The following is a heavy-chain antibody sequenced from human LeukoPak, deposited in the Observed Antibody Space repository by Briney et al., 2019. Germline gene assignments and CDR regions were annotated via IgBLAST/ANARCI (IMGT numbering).Heavy chain of an antibody. CDR2: IYYSGST. CDR1: GGSINSHC. Sequence: KSSETLSLTCTVSGGSINSHCWSWIRQPPGKGLEWIGYIYYSGSTNSNPSLKSRVTISVDTSKNQFSLKLSSVTAADTAVYYCASGSYYNDAFDIWGQGTMVTVSS. D-gene: IGHD1-26*01. CDR3: ASGSYYNDAFDI. V-gene: IGHV4-59*08. J-gene: IGHJ3*02.